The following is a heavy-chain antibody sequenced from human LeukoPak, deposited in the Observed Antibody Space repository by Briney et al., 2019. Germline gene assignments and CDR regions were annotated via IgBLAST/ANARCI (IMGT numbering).Heavy chain of an antibody. D-gene: IGHD5-18*01. CDR1: EFSVSSNY. J-gene: IGHJ4*02. CDR2: IYSGGST. Sequence: GGSLRLSCAASEFSVSSNYMSWVRQAPGKGLEWVSVIYSGGSTYYADSVKGRFTISRDNSMNTLFLQMNSLRAEDTAVYYCASGQGSVWIQLSGPDYWGQGTLVTVSS. V-gene: IGHV3-53*01. CDR3: ASGQGSVWIQLSGPDY.